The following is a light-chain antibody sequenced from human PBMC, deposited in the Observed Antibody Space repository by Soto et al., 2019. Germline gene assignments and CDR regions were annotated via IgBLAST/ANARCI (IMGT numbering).Light chain of an antibody. J-gene: IGLJ2*01. CDR1: SSDVGGYNY. CDR2: EVS. Sequence: QSVLTQPPSASGSPGQSVTISCTGTSSDVGGYNYVSWFQQHPGKAPKLMIDEVSKRPSGVPDRFSGSKSGNTASLTVSGLQAEDEADYYCTSYAGSNIGVFGGGTKVTVL. CDR3: TSYAGSNIGV. V-gene: IGLV2-8*01.